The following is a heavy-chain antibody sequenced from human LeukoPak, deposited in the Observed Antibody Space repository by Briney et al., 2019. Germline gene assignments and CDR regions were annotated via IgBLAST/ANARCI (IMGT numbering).Heavy chain of an antibody. Sequence: SETLSLTCTVSGDSINSLDLWSWVRQPPGKGLEWIGEVYLSGTTHSNPSVKSRATISIDKSKNQFFLNLSSVTAADTAVYYCAGLVGRYSSGLYYYYFDYWGQGTLVTVSS. CDR3: AGLVGRYSSGLYYYYFDY. J-gene: IGHJ4*02. D-gene: IGHD3-22*01. V-gene: IGHV4-4*02. CDR2: VYLSGTT. CDR1: GDSINSLDL.